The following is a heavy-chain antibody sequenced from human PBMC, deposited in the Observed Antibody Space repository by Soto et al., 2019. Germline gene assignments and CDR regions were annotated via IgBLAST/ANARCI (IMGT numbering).Heavy chain of an antibody. J-gene: IGHJ5*02. V-gene: IGHV1-69*13. Sequence: ASVKVSCKASGGTFSSYAISWVRQAPGQGLEWMGGIIPIFGTANYAQKFQGRVTITADESTSTAYMELSSLRSEDTAVYYCARVEGSSSWIPWFDPWGQGTLVTVSS. CDR3: ARVEGSSSWIPWFDP. CDR1: GGTFSSYA. D-gene: IGHD6-13*01. CDR2: IIPIFGTA.